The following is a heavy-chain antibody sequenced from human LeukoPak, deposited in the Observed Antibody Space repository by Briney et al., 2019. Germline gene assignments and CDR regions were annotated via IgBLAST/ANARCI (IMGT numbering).Heavy chain of an antibody. V-gene: IGHV3-30*04. CDR1: GFTFSTYA. J-gene: IGHJ6*03. CDR3: ARGQGYESYYYMDV. CDR2: ISFDGVNT. D-gene: IGHD2-2*01. Sequence: GGSLRLSCAASGFTFSTYAIHWVRQAPGKGLEWGAVISFDGVNTFYADSVKGRFTISRDNSNNTVYLQMNNLRPEDTAVFYCARGQGYESYYYMDVWGKGTTVSVSS.